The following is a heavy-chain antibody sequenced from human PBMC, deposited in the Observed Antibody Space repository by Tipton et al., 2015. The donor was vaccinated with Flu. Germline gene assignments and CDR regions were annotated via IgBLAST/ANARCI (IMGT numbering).Heavy chain of an antibody. V-gene: IGHV1-46*01. CDR1: GYAFTDYY. J-gene: IGHJ6*02. CDR2: ISPTGDRT. CDR3: ARDCHLLVWAPAQTYAMDF. D-gene: IGHD3-16*01. Sequence: QLVQSGAEVRRPGASVKISCKASGYAFTDYYIHWVRQAPGQGLEWMGIISPTGDRTTYAQKFQGRVTLTRDTSTSTAYMVLTSLTSEDTAVYFCARDCHLLVWAPAQTYAMDFWGQGTTVTVSS.